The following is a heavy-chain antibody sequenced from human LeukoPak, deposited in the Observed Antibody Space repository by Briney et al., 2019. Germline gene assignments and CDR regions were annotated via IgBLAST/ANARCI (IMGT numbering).Heavy chain of an antibody. CDR2: IHYRGGT. CDR1: GGSISGYY. Sequence: SDTLSLTCTVSGGSISGYYWSWIRQPPGKGLEWIGYIHYRGGTNYNLSLKSRVTIPLDTSKNQFSLKLSSVTAADTAVYYCASPTAGDDGGYFQHWGQGTLVTVSS. J-gene: IGHJ1*01. D-gene: IGHD6-25*01. V-gene: IGHV4-59*08. CDR3: ASPTAGDDGGYFQH.